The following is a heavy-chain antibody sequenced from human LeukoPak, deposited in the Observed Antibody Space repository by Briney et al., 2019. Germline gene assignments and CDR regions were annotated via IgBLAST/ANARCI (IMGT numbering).Heavy chain of an antibody. CDR1: GYTLTELS. V-gene: IGHV1-24*01. CDR2: FDPEDGET. J-gene: IGHJ5*02. CDR3: ALLGEDYYDSSGLA. Sequence: ASVKVSCKVSGYTLTELSMHWVRQAPGKGLEWMGGFDPEDGETIYAQKFQGRVTMTENTSTDTAYMELSSLRSEDTAVYYFALLGEDYYDSSGLAWGQGTLVTVSS. D-gene: IGHD3-22*01.